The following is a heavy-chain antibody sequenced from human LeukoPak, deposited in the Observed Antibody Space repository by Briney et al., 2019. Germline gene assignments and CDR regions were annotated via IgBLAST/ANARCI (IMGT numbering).Heavy chain of an antibody. J-gene: IGHJ4*02. D-gene: IGHD3-22*01. CDR2: ITWNGGST. CDR1: GFTFVGYG. Sequence: PGGSLRLSCAASGFTFVGYGMSWVRQAPGKGLEWVSGITWNGGSTNYADSVKGRFTISRDNAKNSLYLQMNILRVEDTALYYCARSPYYYDSSGYYGFDYWGQGTLVTVSS. CDR3: ARSPYYYDSSGYYGFDY. V-gene: IGHV3-20*04.